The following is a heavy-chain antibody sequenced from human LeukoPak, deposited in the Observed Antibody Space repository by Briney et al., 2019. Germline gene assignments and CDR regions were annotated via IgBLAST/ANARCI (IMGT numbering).Heavy chain of an antibody. CDR3: ARGGLIAALYYFDY. J-gene: IGHJ4*02. CDR2: INPNSGGT. D-gene: IGHD6-13*01. CDR1: GYTFTGYY. Sequence: ASVKVSCKASGYTFTGYYMHWVRQAPGQGLEWMGWINPNSGGTNYAQKFQGRVTITADESTSTAYMELRSLRSDDTAVYYCARGGLIAALYYFDYWGQGTLVTVSS. V-gene: IGHV1-2*02.